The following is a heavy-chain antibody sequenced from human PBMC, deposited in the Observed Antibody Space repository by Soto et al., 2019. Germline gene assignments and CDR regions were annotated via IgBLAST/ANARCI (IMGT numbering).Heavy chain of an antibody. CDR3: ARVDETRDYGDYYFDY. J-gene: IGHJ4*02. V-gene: IGHV5-10-1*01. Sequence: PGESLKISCKGSGYSFTSYWISWVRQMPGKGLEWMGRIDPSDSYTNYSPSFQGHVTISADKSISTAYLQWSSLKASDTAMYYCARVDETRDYGDYYFDYWGQGTLVTVSS. D-gene: IGHD4-17*01. CDR1: GYSFTSYW. CDR2: IDPSDSYT.